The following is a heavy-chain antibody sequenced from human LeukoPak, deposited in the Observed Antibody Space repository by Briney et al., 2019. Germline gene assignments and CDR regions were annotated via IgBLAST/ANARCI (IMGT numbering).Heavy chain of an antibody. CDR3: AREIGPRQLHLWGSAFDY. D-gene: IGHD5-18*01. J-gene: IGHJ4*02. CDR2: INPSGGTT. Sequence: GASVKVSCKASGYPFINYYMHWVRQAPGQGLEWMGIINPSGGTTSYAQNFQGRVTMTRDTSTSTVYMELSSLRSEDTAVYYCAREIGPRQLHLWGSAFDYWGQGTLVTVSS. CDR1: GYPFINYY. V-gene: IGHV1-46*01.